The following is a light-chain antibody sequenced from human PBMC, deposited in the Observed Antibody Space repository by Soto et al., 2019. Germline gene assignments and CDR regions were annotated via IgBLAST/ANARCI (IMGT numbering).Light chain of an antibody. CDR3: CSYAGSYTLGV. Sequence: QSVLTQPRSVSGSAGQSVTISCTGTSSDVGIYNYVSWYQQHPGKAPKLMIYDVSKRPSGVPDRFSGSKSGNTASLTISGLQAEDEADYYCCSYAGSYTLGVFGTGTKVTVL. CDR2: DVS. V-gene: IGLV2-11*01. J-gene: IGLJ1*01. CDR1: SSDVGIYNY.